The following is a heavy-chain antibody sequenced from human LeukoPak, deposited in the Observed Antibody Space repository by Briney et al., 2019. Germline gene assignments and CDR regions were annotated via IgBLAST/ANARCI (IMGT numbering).Heavy chain of an antibody. V-gene: IGHV3-23*01. J-gene: IGHJ4*02. CDR1: GFTFSSYA. D-gene: IGHD3-10*01. CDR2: ISGSGGNT. CDR3: VRVPGSYYVDFDY. Sequence: GGSLRLSCAASGFTFSSYAMSWVRQAPGKGLEWVSAISGSGGNTYHADSVKGRFTISRDNSKNTLYLQMNSLRADDTAVYYCVRVPGSYYVDFDYWGQGTLVTVSS.